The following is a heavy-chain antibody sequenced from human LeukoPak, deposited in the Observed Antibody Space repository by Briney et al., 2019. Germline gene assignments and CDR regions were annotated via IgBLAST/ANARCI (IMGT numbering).Heavy chain of an antibody. Sequence: GGSLRLSCAASGFTVITNDMTLVRQAPGKGLEWVSVLYSDGNTKYADSVQGRFTISRDNSKNTLYLEMNSLSPDDTPVYYCARGVEPLAANTLAYWGQGTLVTVSS. CDR2: LYSDGNT. CDR1: GFTVITND. D-gene: IGHD1-14*01. V-gene: IGHV3-53*01. J-gene: IGHJ4*02. CDR3: ARGVEPLAANTLAY.